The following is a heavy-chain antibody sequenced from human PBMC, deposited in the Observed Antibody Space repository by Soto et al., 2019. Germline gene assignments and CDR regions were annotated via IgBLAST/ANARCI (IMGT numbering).Heavy chain of an antibody. CDR3: AKECGGDCYSAPSDAFDI. CDR2: ISGSGGST. Sequence: GGSLRLSCAASGFTFSSNAMSWVRQAPGKGLEWVSAISGSGGSTYYADSVKGRFTISRDNSKNTLYLQMNSLRAEDTAVYYCAKECGGDCYSAPSDAFDIWGQGTMVTV. J-gene: IGHJ3*02. V-gene: IGHV3-23*01. CDR1: GFTFSSNA. D-gene: IGHD2-21*01.